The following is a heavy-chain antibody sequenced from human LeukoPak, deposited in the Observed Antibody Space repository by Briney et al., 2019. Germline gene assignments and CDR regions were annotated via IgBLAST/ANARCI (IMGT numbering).Heavy chain of an antibody. CDR1: GFTFSSYE. CDR3: AELGITMIGGV. J-gene: IGHJ6*04. V-gene: IGHV3-48*03. CDR2: ISSSGSTI. D-gene: IGHD3-10*02. Sequence: GGSLRLSCAASGFTFSSYEMNWVRQAPGKGLEWVSYISSSGSTIYYADSVKVRFTISRDNAKNSLYLQMNSLRAEDTAVYYCAELGITMIGGVWGKGTTATISS.